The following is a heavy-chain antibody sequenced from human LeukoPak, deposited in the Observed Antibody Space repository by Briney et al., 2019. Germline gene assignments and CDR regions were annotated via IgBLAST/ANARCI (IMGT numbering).Heavy chain of an antibody. CDR2: ISGSGGST. Sequence: PGGSLRLSCAASGFTFSSYAMSWVRQAPGKGLEWVSAISGSGGSTYYADSVKGRFTISRDNSKNTLYLQMNSLRAEDTAVYYCAKAGASGYDHYYMDVWGKGTTVTVSS. V-gene: IGHV3-23*01. CDR1: GFTFSSYA. J-gene: IGHJ6*03. CDR3: AKAGASGYDHYYMDV. D-gene: IGHD5-12*01.